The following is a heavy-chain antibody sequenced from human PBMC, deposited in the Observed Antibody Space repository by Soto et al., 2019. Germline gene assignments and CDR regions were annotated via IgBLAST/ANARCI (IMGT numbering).Heavy chain of an antibody. J-gene: IGHJ6*03. Sequence: LRLSCAASGFTFSSYDMHWVRRGTGKGLEWVSAIGTAGDTYYPGSVKGRFTISRENAKNSLYLQMNSLRAGDTAVYYCARVQSMLRFLEEGSYYMDVWGKGTTVTVSS. CDR1: GFTFSSYD. D-gene: IGHD3-3*01. V-gene: IGHV3-13*01. CDR3: ARVQSMLRFLEEGSYYMDV. CDR2: IGTAGDT.